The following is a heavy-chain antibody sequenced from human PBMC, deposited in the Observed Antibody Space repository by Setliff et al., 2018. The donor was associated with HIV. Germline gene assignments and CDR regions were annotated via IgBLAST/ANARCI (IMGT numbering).Heavy chain of an antibody. V-gene: IGHV4-34*01. CDR3: ARGRGRTFYYDSSGSRAFDI. D-gene: IGHD3-22*01. CDR2: VTHSGST. CDR1: GGSFSGYY. J-gene: IGHJ3*02. Sequence: SETLSLTCAVYGGSFSGYYWSWIRQPPGKGLEWIGEVTHSGSTNYNPSLKSRVIISVDTSKNQLSLKLSSVTAADTAMYYCARGRGRTFYYDSSGSRAFDIWGQGTMVTVSS.